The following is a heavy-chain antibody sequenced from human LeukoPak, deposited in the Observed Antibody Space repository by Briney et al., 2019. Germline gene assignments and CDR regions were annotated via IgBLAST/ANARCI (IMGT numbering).Heavy chain of an antibody. D-gene: IGHD3-3*01. V-gene: IGHV1-18*01. CDR2: ISAYNGDT. Sequence: GASVKVSCKASGYTFTSYGISWVRQAPGQGLEWMGWISAYNGDTNYAQKLQGRVTMTTDTSTSTDYMELRSLRSDDTAVYYCARANNLDYDFWSGYYYWGQGTLVTVSS. J-gene: IGHJ4*02. CDR1: GYTFTSYG. CDR3: ARANNLDYDFWSGYYY.